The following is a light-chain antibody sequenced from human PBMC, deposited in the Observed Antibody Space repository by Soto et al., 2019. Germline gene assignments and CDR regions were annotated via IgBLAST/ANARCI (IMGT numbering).Light chain of an antibody. CDR2: EVS. Sequence: QSALTQPASVSGSPGQSITISCTGTSSDVGGYNYVSWYQQHPGKAPKLMIYEVSNRPTGVSNRFSGSKSGNTASLTISGLQDEDEADYYCCSYAGSYTQVFGGGTKVTVL. CDR3: CSYAGSYTQV. V-gene: IGLV2-14*01. CDR1: SSDVGGYNY. J-gene: IGLJ3*02.